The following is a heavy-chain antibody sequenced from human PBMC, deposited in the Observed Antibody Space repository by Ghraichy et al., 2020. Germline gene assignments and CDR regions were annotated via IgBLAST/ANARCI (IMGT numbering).Heavy chain of an antibody. CDR1: GFTFNNNA. D-gene: IGHD2-21*01. V-gene: IGHV3-23*01. Sequence: GGSLRLSCAASGFTFNNNAMSWVRQAPGKGLEWVSSFSVSGDSTNYADSVKGRFTISRDNSKNTLYLQLNSLRAEDTAVYYCVKGAAPPYSFAFDIWGQGTMVTVSS. CDR2: FSVSGDST. CDR3: VKGAAPPYSFAFDI. J-gene: IGHJ3*02.